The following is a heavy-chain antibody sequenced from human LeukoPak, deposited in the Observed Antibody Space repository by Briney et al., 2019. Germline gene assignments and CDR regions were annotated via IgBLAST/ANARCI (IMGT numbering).Heavy chain of an antibody. J-gene: IGHJ6*02. V-gene: IGHV3-23*01. CDR3: AGYCSSTSCYPYYYYYGMDV. CDR2: ISGNGGST. CDR1: RFTFSNYA. D-gene: IGHD2-2*01. Sequence: GGSLRLSYAASRFTFSNYAMSWVRQAPGKGLEWVSAISGNGGSTYYADSVKGRFTISRDNAKNSLYLQMNSLRAEDTAVYYCAGYCSSTSCYPYYYYYGMDVWGQGTTVTVSS.